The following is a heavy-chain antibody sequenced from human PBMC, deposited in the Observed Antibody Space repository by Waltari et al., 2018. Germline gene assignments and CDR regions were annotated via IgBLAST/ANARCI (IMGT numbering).Heavy chain of an antibody. Sequence: QVQLQESGPGLVKPSQTLSLTCTVSGGSISSGDYYWSWIRQPPGKGLEWIGYIYYSGSTYDNPALKSRVTISVDTSKNQFSLKLSSVTAADTAVYYCARGYCSGGSCYSPTWFDPWGQGTLVTVSS. CDR3: ARGYCSGGSCYSPTWFDP. CDR2: IYYSGST. D-gene: IGHD2-15*01. V-gene: IGHV4-30-4*08. J-gene: IGHJ5*02. CDR1: GGSISSGDYY.